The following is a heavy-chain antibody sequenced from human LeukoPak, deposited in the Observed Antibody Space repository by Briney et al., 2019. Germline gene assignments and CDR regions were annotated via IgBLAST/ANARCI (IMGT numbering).Heavy chain of an antibody. Sequence: GGSLRLSCAASGFTFTRYAMSWVRQAPGKGLEWVSSISASGGNTYYADSVKGRFTISRDNSKNMLYLQMNSLRAEDTAVYYCAKGMELTYCSSPSCYTFDYWGQGTLVTVSS. CDR3: AKGMELTYCSSPSCYTFDY. J-gene: IGHJ4*02. D-gene: IGHD2-2*02. V-gene: IGHV3-23*01. CDR1: GFTFTRYA. CDR2: ISASGGNT.